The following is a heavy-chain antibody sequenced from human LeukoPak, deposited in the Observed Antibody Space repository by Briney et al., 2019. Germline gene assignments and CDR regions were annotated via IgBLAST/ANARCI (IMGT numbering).Heavy chain of an antibody. Sequence: GGSLRLSCAASGFTFSSYAMHWVRQAPGKGLEWVAVISYDGNNKYYADSVEGRFTISRDNSNNTLYLQMNSLRAEDTAVYYCARDGLKGGFWDYWGQGTLVTVSS. CDR3: ARDGLKGGFWDY. CDR2: ISYDGNNK. J-gene: IGHJ4*02. D-gene: IGHD3-3*01. V-gene: IGHV3-30*14. CDR1: GFTFSSYA.